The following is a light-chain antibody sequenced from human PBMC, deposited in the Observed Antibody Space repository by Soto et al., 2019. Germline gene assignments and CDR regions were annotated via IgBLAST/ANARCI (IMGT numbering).Light chain of an antibody. Sequence: EIVLTQSPGTLSSSPGERATLSCRANQRVTSRYLAWYQQKPGQAPRLLIYGASTRATGIPDRFGGSGSGTDFTLTISRLDPDDFAVYYCQYYGASPRAFGQGTKIDIK. J-gene: IGKJ1*01. CDR3: QYYGASPRA. V-gene: IGKV3-20*01. CDR2: GAS. CDR1: QRVTSRY.